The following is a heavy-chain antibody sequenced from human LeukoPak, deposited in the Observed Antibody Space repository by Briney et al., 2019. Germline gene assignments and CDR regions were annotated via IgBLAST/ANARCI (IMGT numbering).Heavy chain of an antibody. V-gene: IGHV3-11*01. CDR3: ARDRAVSLYYFYAMDV. J-gene: IGHJ6*02. CDR1: GFTFSDYY. CDR2: ISSSGSTI. Sequence: PGGSLRLSCAASGFTFSDYYMSWIRQAPGKGLEWVSYISSSGSTISYAGSVKGRFTISRDNAKNSLYLQMNSLRAEDTAVYYCARDRAVSLYYFYAMDVWGQGTTVTVAS.